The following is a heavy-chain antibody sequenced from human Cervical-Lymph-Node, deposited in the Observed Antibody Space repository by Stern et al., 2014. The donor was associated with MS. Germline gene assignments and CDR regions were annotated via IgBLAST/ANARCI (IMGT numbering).Heavy chain of an antibody. CDR2: INPNSGGT. J-gene: IGHJ4*02. V-gene: IGHV1-2*06. CDR1: GYTFTDYY. Sequence: VQLVQSGAEVQKPGASVKVSCKASGYTFTDYYLHWVRQAPGQGLEWMGRINPNSGGTNSAQKFQGRVTMTRDTSINTAFMELSTLRSDDTAVYYCARGDRTLWGTMGLGTTGPSDYWGQGSLVTVSS. CDR3: ARGDRTLWGTMGLGTTGPSDY. D-gene: IGHD1-1*01.